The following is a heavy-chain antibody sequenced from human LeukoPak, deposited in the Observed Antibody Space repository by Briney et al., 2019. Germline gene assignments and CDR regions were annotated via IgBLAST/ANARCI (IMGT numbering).Heavy chain of an antibody. D-gene: IGHD3-22*01. J-gene: IGHJ4*02. CDR3: AKDSGRVTMIVVVITPDYFDY. CDR1: GFTFSSYA. Sequence: PGGSLRLSCAASGFTFSSYAMSWVRQAPGKGLEWVSAISGSGGSTYYADSVKGRFTISRDNSKNTLYLQMNSLRAEDTAVYYCAKDSGRVTMIVVVITPDYFDYWGQGTLVTVSS. V-gene: IGHV3-23*01. CDR2: ISGSGGST.